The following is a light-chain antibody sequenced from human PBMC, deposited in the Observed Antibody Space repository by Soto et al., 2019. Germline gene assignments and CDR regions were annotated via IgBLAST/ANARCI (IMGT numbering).Light chain of an antibody. Sequence: DFPMTQSPSSLSASVGDRVTITCRASQSISSYLNWYQQKPGKAPKLLIYAASSLQSGVPSRFSGSGSGRDFTLTISSLQPEDFATYYCQQSYSTLVTFGQGTKVEIK. CDR1: QSISSY. CDR3: QQSYSTLVT. J-gene: IGKJ1*01. CDR2: AAS. V-gene: IGKV1-39*01.